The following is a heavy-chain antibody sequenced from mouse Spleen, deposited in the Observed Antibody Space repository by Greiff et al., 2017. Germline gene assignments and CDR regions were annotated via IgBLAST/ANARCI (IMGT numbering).Heavy chain of an antibody. CDR2: IDPSDSYT. V-gene: IGHV1-50*01. J-gene: IGHJ2*01. CDR1: GYTFTSYW. CDR3: ARSDGNPYYFDY. Sequence: QVHVKQSGAELVKPGASVKLSCKASGYTFTSYWMQWVKQRPGQGLEWIGEIDPSDSYTNYNQKFKGKATLTVDTSSSTAYMQLSSLTSEDSAVYYCARSDGNPYYFDYWGQGTTLTVSS.